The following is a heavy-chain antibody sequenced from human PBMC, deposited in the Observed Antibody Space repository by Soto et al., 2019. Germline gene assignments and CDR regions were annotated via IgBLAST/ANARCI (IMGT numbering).Heavy chain of an antibody. CDR2: IDGSGGIT. D-gene: IGHD3-10*01. CDR1: GFTFVTTD. CDR3: VKNSGWFNT. V-gene: IGHV3-23*01. Sequence: QLLQSGGGWVRPGGPLPLSCAASGFTFVTTDMSWVRQAPGEGLEWVSTIDGSGGITNYADSGKGRFTISRDNSRNTVYLQMNSLRGDDTALYYCVKNSGWFNTWGQGALVTVSS. J-gene: IGHJ5*02.